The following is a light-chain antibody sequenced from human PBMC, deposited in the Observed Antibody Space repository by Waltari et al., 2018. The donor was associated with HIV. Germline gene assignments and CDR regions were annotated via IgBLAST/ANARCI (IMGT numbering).Light chain of an antibody. CDR3: QHSDVSVYT. V-gene: IGKV3-20*01. CDR1: QNIGVST. Sequence: LTQSPGTLSSSPGEGISLSCRASQNIGVSTLNWYQQKHGQAPRLLIYETSKRASGVPDRFSGSGSVRDFTLTISRLEPADFAMYYCQHSDVSVYTFGQGTKVEI. J-gene: IGKJ2*01. CDR2: ETS.